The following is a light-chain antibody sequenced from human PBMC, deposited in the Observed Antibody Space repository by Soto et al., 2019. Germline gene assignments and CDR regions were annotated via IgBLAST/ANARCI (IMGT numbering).Light chain of an antibody. CDR3: QSYDSSLRGSV. CDR1: SSNIGAGYD. J-gene: IGLJ1*01. V-gene: IGLV1-40*01. Sequence: QSVLTQPPAVSGGPGQRLTISCTGSSSNIGAGYDVHWYQQLPGTAPKLLIYANTARPSGVPARFSGSKSGTSASLAINGLQTEDEADYYCQSYDSSLRGSVFGTGTKVTVL. CDR2: ANT.